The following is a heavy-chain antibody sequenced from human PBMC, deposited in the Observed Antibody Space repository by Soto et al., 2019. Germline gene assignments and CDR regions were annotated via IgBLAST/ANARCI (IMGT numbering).Heavy chain of an antibody. CDR2: IYHSGST. Sequence: QLQLQESGSGLVKPSQTLSLTCAVSGGSISSGGYSWSWIRQPPGKGLEWIGYIYHSGSTYYNPFLKSRVDISVDRSKNQFSLKLSSETAADTAVYYCARVNYDYVWGSYRPYGMDVWGQGTTVTVSS. V-gene: IGHV4-30-2*01. CDR1: GGSISSGGYS. J-gene: IGHJ6*02. CDR3: ARVNYDYVWGSYRPYGMDV. D-gene: IGHD3-16*02.